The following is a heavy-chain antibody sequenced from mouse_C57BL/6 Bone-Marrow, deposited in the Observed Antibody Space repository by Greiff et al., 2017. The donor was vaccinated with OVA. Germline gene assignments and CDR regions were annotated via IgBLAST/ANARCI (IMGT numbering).Heavy chain of an antibody. Sequence: EVQLQESGGGLVQPGGSLKLSCAASGFTFSDYGMAWVRQAPRKGPAWVAFISNLAYSSYYAYTVTGRFTISRENAKNTLYLEMSSLRSEDTAMDYCARQNWGFDYWGQGTTLTVSS. CDR2: ISNLAYSS. V-gene: IGHV5-15*01. J-gene: IGHJ2*01. CDR3: ARQNWGFDY. D-gene: IGHD4-1*01. CDR1: GFTFSDYG.